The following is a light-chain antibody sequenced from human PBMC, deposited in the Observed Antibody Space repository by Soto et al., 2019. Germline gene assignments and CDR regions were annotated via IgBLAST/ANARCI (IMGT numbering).Light chain of an antibody. CDR1: TSDVGSYNL. CDR2: EVT. Sequence: QSVLTQPASVSGSPGQSITISCTGTTSDVGSYNLVSWYQQHPRKAPKLIIYEVTKRPSGVSNRFSGSKSGNTASLTISGLQAEDEADYYCCSYGGSITFVKFGGGTKLTVL. CDR3: CSYGGSITFVK. J-gene: IGLJ2*01. V-gene: IGLV2-23*02.